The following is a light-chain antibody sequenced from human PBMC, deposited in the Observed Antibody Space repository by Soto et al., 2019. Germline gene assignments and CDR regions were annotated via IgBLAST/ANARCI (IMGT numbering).Light chain of an antibody. Sequence: EIVLTQSPGTLSLSPGERATLSCRASQSVRSSYLAWYQQRPGQAPRLLIYCASSRATGIPDRFSGSGSGTDFTLTISRLEPEDFAVYYCQQYGSSPFTFGPGTKVDIK. CDR3: QQYGSSPFT. CDR1: QSVRSSY. CDR2: CAS. V-gene: IGKV3-20*01. J-gene: IGKJ3*01.